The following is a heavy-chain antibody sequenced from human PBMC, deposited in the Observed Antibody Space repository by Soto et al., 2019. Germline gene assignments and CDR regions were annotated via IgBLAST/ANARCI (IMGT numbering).Heavy chain of an antibody. D-gene: IGHD3-16*01. V-gene: IGHV1-46*01. Sequence: ASVKVSCKASGYTFSNFAMHWVRQAPGQGLEWMGIINPSGGSRSYAEKFQGRVTMTRDTSTSTVYMELSSLRSEDTAVYYCAREGVRGMDVWGQGTTVTVSS. CDR3: AREGVRGMDV. CDR2: INPSGGSR. J-gene: IGHJ6*02. CDR1: GYTFSNFA.